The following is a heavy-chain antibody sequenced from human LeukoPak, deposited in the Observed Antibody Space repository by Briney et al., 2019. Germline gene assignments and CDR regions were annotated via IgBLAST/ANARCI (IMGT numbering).Heavy chain of an antibody. CDR3: ARAFYDSSGYNVDY. D-gene: IGHD3-22*01. Sequence: PSETLSLTCTVSSGSISTSNYYWGWVRQPPGKALEWIGYIYYSGSTNYNPSLKSRVTISVDTSKNQFSLKLSSVTAADTAVYYCARAFYDSSGYNVDYWGQGTLVTVSS. J-gene: IGHJ4*02. CDR1: SGSISTSNYY. V-gene: IGHV4-61*05. CDR2: IYYSGST.